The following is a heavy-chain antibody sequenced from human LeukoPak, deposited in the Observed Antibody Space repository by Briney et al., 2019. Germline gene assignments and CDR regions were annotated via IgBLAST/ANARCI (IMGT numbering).Heavy chain of an antibody. CDR2: IIGSAGTT. Sequence: PGGSLRLSCAASGFTFGSYTMSWVRQAPGKWLELVSVIIGSAGTTYYADSVKGRFTISRDNSKNTLYMQMHCLRAEDTAVYYCAKAKSTIFSSGWYYFDYWGQGTLVTVSS. CDR1: GFTFGSYT. CDR3: AKAKSTIFSSGWYYFDY. V-gene: IGHV3-23*01. D-gene: IGHD6-19*01. J-gene: IGHJ4*02.